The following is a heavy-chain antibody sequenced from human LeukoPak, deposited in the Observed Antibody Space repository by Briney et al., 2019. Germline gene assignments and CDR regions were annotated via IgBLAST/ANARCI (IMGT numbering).Heavy chain of an antibody. V-gene: IGHV4-34*01. D-gene: IGHD6-6*01. CDR1: GGSFSGYY. CDR2: INHSGST. Sequence: PSETLSHTCAVYGGSFSGYYWSWIRQPPGEGLEWIGEINHSGSTNYNPSLKSRVTISVDTSKNQFSLKLSSVTAADTAVYYCASFSSSSSSFDYWGQGTLATVSS. CDR3: ASFSSSSSSFDY. J-gene: IGHJ4*02.